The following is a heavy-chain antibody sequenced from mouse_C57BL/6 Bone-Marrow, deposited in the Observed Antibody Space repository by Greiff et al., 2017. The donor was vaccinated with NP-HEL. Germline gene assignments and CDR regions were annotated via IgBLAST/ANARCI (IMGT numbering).Heavy chain of an antibody. Sequence: VQLQQPGAELVMPGASVKLSCKASGYTFTSYWMHWVKQRPGQGLEWIGEIDPSDSYTNYNQKFKGKSTLTVDKSSSTAYMQLSSLTSEDSAVYYCGSRDYGSSYFDVWGTGTTVTVSS. J-gene: IGHJ1*03. CDR1: GYTFTSYW. CDR3: GSRDYGSSYFDV. CDR2: IDPSDSYT. D-gene: IGHD1-1*01. V-gene: IGHV1-69*01.